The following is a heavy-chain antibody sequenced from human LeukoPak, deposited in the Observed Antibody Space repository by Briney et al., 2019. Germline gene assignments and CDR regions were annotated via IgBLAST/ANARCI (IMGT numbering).Heavy chain of an antibody. CDR1: GLTFSNNV. Sequence: PGGSLRLSCAASGLTFSNNVIHWVRQATGKGLEWVAMISYDGSDKYYADSVKGRFTISRDNSKNTLYLQMTSLRAEDTAVYYCARDLYGSRSKRCGVDVWGKGTTVTVST. CDR3: ARDLYGSRSKRCGVDV. J-gene: IGHJ6*04. D-gene: IGHD3-10*01. V-gene: IGHV3-30*04. CDR2: ISYDGSDK.